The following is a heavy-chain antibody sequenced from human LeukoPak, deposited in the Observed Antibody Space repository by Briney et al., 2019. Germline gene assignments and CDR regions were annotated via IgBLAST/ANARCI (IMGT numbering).Heavy chain of an antibody. J-gene: IGHJ3*01. CDR2: VYYTGST. CDR1: GGSISSYY. Sequence: PSETLSLTCTVSGGSISSYYWSWVRQPPGKGLEWIGFVYYTGSTNYSPSLKSRVTISVDTSKNQFSLKLRSVTAADTAVYYCARTSSSNWYNERGAFDVWGQGTMVTVSS. V-gene: IGHV4-59*01. CDR3: ARTSSSNWYNERGAFDV. D-gene: IGHD6-13*01.